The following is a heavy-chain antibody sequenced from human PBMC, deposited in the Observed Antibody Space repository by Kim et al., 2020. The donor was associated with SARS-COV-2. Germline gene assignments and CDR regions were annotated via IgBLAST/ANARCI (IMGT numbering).Heavy chain of an antibody. CDR1: GFTFRSHW. V-gene: IGHV3-74*01. J-gene: IGHJ6*02. Sequence: GGSLRLSCAASGFTFRSHWMDWVRQAPGKGLVWVSRINGYGSSVRYADSMRGRFTISRDNTKNTVYLKMNSLRAEDTAVYYCGREGDGMDVWGLGTTVTVSS. CDR2: INGYGSSV. CDR3: GREGDGMDV.